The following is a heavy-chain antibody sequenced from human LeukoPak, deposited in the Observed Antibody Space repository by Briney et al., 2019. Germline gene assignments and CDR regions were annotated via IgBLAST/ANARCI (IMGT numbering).Heavy chain of an antibody. Sequence: PSETLSLTCAVYGGSFSGYYWNWIRQPPGKGLEWIGEINHSGRTNYNPSLKSRVTISVDTSKKQFSLKLSSVTAADTAVYYCARDQVVPAASGYYYYYGMDVWGQGTTVTVSS. J-gene: IGHJ6*02. V-gene: IGHV4-34*01. CDR3: ARDQVVPAASGYYYYYGMDV. CDR2: INHSGRT. D-gene: IGHD2-2*01. CDR1: GGSFSGYY.